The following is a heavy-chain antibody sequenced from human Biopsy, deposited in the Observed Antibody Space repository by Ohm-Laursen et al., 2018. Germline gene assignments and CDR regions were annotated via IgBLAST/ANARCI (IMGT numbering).Heavy chain of an antibody. CDR1: GFTFQNAW. J-gene: IGHJ5*01. D-gene: IGHD3-10*01. Sequence: SLRLSCSASGFTFQNAWMSWVRQAPGKGLEWVSSISASSSYIYYADSVKGRFTVSRDNTKNTLYLQMNSLRAADTAIYFCATELLPPGVGGPWLDSWGQGTPVTVSS. CDR3: ATELLPPGVGGPWLDS. CDR2: ISASSSYI. V-gene: IGHV3-21*06.